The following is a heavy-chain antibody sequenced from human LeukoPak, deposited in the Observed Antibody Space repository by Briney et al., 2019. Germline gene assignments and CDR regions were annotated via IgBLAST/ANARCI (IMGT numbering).Heavy chain of an antibody. CDR3: ASLYSNYGEKKIDY. Sequence: PSETLSLTCTVSGVSISSSNSYWGWIRQPPGKGLEWIGSIYYSGNTYYNASLKSQVSISIDTSKNQFSLRLTSVTAADTAVYYCASLYSNYGEKKIDYWGQGTLVTVSS. V-gene: IGHV4-39*01. CDR2: IYYSGNT. J-gene: IGHJ4*02. D-gene: IGHD4-11*01. CDR1: GVSISSSNSY.